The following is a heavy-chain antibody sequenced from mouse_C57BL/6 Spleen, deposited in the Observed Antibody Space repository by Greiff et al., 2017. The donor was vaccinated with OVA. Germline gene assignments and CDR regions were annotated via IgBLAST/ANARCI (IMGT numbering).Heavy chain of an antibody. D-gene: IGHD1-1*01. V-gene: IGHV1-64*01. CDR2: IHPNSGST. CDR1: GYTFTSYW. Sequence: QVQLQQSGAELVKPGASVKLSCKASGYTFTSYWMHWVKQRPGQGLEWIGMIHPNSGSTNYNEKFKSKATLTVDKSSSTAYMQLSSLTSEDSAVYSCARSRVARWYFDVWGTGTTVTVSS. J-gene: IGHJ1*03. CDR3: ARSRVARWYFDV.